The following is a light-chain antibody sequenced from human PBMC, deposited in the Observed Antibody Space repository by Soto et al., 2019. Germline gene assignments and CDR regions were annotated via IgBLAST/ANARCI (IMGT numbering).Light chain of an antibody. CDR3: QQRSNWHRT. CDR2: DAS. V-gene: IGKV3-11*01. J-gene: IGKJ1*01. CDR1: QSVNNY. Sequence: EIVLTQSPATLSLSPGERATLSCRASQSVNNYLAWYQQKPGQVPRLLSYDASNRATGIPARFSGSGSGKELTLTISTLEPEDFALYYFQQRSNWHRTFGDGTKVDIX.